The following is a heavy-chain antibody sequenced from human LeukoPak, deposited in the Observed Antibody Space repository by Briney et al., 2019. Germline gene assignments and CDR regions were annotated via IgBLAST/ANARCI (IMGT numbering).Heavy chain of an antibody. CDR2: INSDGSTT. V-gene: IGHV3-74*01. J-gene: IGHJ4*02. CDR3: ATSRTFDY. D-gene: IGHD1-1*01. CDR1: GFTFSSYW. Sequence: PGGSLRLSCAASGFTFSSYWMHWVRQAPGKGLVWVSRINSDGSTTNYADSVKGRFTIPRDNTKNTLYLQMNSLRAEDTAMYYCATSRTFDYWGQGTLVTVSS.